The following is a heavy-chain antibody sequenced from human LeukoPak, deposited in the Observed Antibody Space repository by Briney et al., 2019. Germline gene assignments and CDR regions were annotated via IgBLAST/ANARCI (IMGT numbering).Heavy chain of an antibody. CDR3: ASGSGYSNRRWGELQSSYYFDY. J-gene: IGHJ4*02. D-gene: IGHD5-12*01. CDR1: GFTFSSYA. Sequence: GGSLRLSCAASGFTFSSYAMHWVRQAPGKGLEWVAVISYDGSNKYYADSVKGRFTISRDNSKNTLYLQMNSLRAEDTAVYYCASGSGYSNRRWGELQSSYYFDYWGQGTLVTVSS. V-gene: IGHV3-30-3*01. CDR2: ISYDGSNK.